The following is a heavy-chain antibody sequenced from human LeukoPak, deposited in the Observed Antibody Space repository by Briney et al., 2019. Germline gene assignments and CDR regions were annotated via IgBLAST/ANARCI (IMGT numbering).Heavy chain of an antibody. D-gene: IGHD3-10*01. CDR2: IGSSSSII. J-gene: IGHJ6*03. Sequence: GGSVRLSCAASGFTFSSYSMNWVRQAPGKGLEWVSYIGSSSSIINYADSVKGRFTISRDNAKNSLYLQMNSLRAEDTALYYCARVGFATHYYMDVWGKGTTVTVSS. CDR1: GFTFSSYS. CDR3: ARVGFATHYYMDV. V-gene: IGHV3-48*01.